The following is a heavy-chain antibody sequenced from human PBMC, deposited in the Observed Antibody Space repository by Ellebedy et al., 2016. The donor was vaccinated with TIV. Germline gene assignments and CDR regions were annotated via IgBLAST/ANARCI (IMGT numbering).Heavy chain of an antibody. CDR3: ARESGEYCGGDCPRYYYYGMDV. Sequence: SETLSLTCTVYGASFSDYYWTWIRQPPGRGLEWIGEIHPSGSTTYNSSLQSRVAMSVDTSKSHFSLKLSSVTAADTAVYYCARESGEYCGGDCPRYYYYGMDVWGQGTTVTVSS. D-gene: IGHD2-21*02. J-gene: IGHJ6*02. V-gene: IGHV4-34*01. CDR2: IHPSGST. CDR1: GASFSDYY.